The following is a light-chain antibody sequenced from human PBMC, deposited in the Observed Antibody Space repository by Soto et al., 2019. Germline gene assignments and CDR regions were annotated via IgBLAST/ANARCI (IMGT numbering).Light chain of an antibody. CDR2: GPS. Sequence: EIVMTQSPATLSVSPGERSTLSCMASQSVGNNLAWYQQKPGQAPRLLIYGPSNRATGIPARFSGSGSGTEFTLTISNLQSEDFAVYYCQQSNNWPPITFGQGTRLEIK. CDR3: QQSNNWPPIT. J-gene: IGKJ5*01. V-gene: IGKV3-15*01. CDR1: QSVGNN.